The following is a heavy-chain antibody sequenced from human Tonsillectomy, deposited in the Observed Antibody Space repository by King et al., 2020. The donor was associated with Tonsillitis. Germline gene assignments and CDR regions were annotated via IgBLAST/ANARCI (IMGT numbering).Heavy chain of an antibody. CDR3: ARLPPHLLYGSGSSNWFEP. CDR2: ISYDGSNK. Sequence: VQLVESGGGVVQPGRSLRLSCAASGFTFSSYAMHWVRQAPGKGLEWVAVISYDGSNKYYTDSVKGRFTISRDNSKNTLYLQINSLRVEDTAVYYCARLPPHLLYGSGSSNWFEPWGQGTLVTVSS. D-gene: IGHD3-10*01. J-gene: IGHJ5*02. V-gene: IGHV3-30-3*01. CDR1: GFTFSSYA.